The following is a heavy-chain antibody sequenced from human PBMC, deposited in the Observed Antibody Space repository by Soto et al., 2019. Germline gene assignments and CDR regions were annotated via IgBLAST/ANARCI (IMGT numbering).Heavy chain of an antibody. V-gene: IGHV3-48*03. CDR2: IHPGGQII. D-gene: IGHD2-2*01. Sequence: GSLRLSCAASGFTFSSSEMYWVRQAPGKGLEWVSYIHPGGQIIFYADSVKGRFTISRDNAKNSVYLQMNNLRAEDTAVYYCARRGSSWGQGTMVTVSS. J-gene: IGHJ3*01. CDR1: GFTFSSSE. CDR3: ARRGSS.